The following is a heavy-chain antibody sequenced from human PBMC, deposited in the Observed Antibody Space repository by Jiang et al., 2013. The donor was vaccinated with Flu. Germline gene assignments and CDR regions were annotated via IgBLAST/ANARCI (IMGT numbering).Heavy chain of an antibody. D-gene: IGHD2-2*01. CDR3: VRDAEYQLLTNFHYYGMDV. CDR1: GYTFTSNA. Sequence: GAEVKKPGASVKVSCKASGYTFTSNAISWVRQAPGQGLEWMGWISAYNGKTSSAQNFQGRITMTADTSTSTVYMELRSLTSDDTAIYYCVRDAEYQLLTNFHYYGMDVWGPGTTVTVSS. CDR2: ISAYNGKT. J-gene: IGHJ6*02. V-gene: IGHV1-18*01.